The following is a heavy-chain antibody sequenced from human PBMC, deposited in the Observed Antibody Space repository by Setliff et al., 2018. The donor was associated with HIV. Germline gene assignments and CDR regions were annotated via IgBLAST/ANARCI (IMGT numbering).Heavy chain of an antibody. V-gene: IGHV4-39*07. CDR1: DDSISSSNYY. D-gene: IGHD1-1*01. J-gene: IGHJ4*02. CDR2: VYYSGST. Sequence: SETLSLTCSVSDDSISSSNYYWGWIRQPPGKRLEWIGSVYYSGSTYYNPSLKSRITISVDRSKNQFSLKLNSVTAADTAVYYCAMVIGWNDAGDYWGRGTLVTVSS. CDR3: AMVIGWNDAGDY.